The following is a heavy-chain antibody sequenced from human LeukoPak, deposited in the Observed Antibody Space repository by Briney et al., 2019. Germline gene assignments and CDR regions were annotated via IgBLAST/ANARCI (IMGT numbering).Heavy chain of an antibody. J-gene: IGHJ6*02. V-gene: IGHV1-69*01. D-gene: IGHD3-3*01. CDR3: ATHRIDNDFWSGYAYGMDV. Sequence: SVKVSCKASGGTFSSYAISWVRQAPGQGLEWMGGIIPIFGTANYAQKFQGRVTITADESTSTAYMELSSLRSEDTAVYYCATHRIDNDFWSGYAYGMDVWGQGTTVTVSS. CDR1: GGTFSSYA. CDR2: IIPIFGTA.